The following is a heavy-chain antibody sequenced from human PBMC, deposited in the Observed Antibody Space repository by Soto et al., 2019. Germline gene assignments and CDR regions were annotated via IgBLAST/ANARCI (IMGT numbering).Heavy chain of an antibody. J-gene: IGHJ4*02. CDR2: IVVGSGNT. CDR1: GFTFTSSA. V-gene: IGHV1-58*01. D-gene: IGHD6-13*01. Sequence: GASVKVSCKASGFTFTSSAVQWVRQARGQRLEWIGWIVVGSGNTNYAQKFQERVTITRDMSTSTAYMELSSLRSEDTAVYYCAAVDKIAAAPNDYWGQGTLVTVSS. CDR3: AAVDKIAAAPNDY.